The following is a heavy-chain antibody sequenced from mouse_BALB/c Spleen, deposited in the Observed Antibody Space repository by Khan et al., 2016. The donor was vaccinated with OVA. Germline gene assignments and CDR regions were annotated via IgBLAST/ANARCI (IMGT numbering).Heavy chain of an antibody. CDR3: ARGGDGSPFAY. CDR1: GYTFTSFW. D-gene: IGHD1-1*01. J-gene: IGHJ3*01. Sequence: QVQLQQSGPELVRPGASVKMSCKASGYTFTSFWMHWVKQRPGQGLDWTGMIDPSNGETRLNQKFKDKATLNVDQSSNTAYMQLSSLTSEDSAVYCCARGGDGSPFAYWGQGTLVTVSA. V-gene: IGHV1S127*01. CDR2: IDPSNGET.